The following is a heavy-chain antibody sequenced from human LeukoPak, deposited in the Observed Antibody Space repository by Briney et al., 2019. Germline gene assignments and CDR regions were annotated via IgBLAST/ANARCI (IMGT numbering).Heavy chain of an antibody. CDR3: ARDGYYYDSSGYPDY. D-gene: IGHD3-22*01. CDR2: ISAYNGNT. CDR1: GYTFICYG. V-gene: IGHV1-18*01. J-gene: IGHJ4*02. Sequence: ASVKVSCKASGYTFICYGISLVRQPPGQGIEWMGWISAYNGNTKYARKLQGRVTMTTDTSTSTAYMELRSLRSDDTAVYYCARDGYYYDSSGYPDYWGQGTLVTVSS.